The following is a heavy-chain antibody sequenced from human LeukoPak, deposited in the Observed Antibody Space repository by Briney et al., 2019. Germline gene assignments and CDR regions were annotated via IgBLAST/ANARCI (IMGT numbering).Heavy chain of an antibody. CDR2: MNTNSGNT. Sequence: ASGKVSCKASGYTFTSYDINWGRQATGQGREGRGWMNTNSGNTGYAQKFQGRVTMTRNTSISTAYMELSSLRSEDTAVYYCARTQSGKSSFNAFDIWGQGTMVTVSS. CDR3: ARTQSGKSSFNAFDI. D-gene: IGHD3-3*01. V-gene: IGHV1-8*01. J-gene: IGHJ3*02. CDR1: GYTFTSYD.